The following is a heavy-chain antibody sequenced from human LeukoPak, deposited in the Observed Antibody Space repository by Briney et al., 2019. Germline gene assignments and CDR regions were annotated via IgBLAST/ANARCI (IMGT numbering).Heavy chain of an antibody. CDR3: ARVGVTMVRGVIIDGYYYYMDV. V-gene: IGHV3-7*01. CDR1: GFTFSSYW. CDR2: IKQDGSEK. Sequence: GGSLRLSCAASGFTFSSYWMSWVRQAPGKGLEWVANIKQDGSEKYYVDSVKGRFTISRDNAKNSLYLQMNSLRAEDTAVYYCARVGVTMVRGVIIDGYYYYMDVWGKGTTVTISS. J-gene: IGHJ6*03. D-gene: IGHD3-10*01.